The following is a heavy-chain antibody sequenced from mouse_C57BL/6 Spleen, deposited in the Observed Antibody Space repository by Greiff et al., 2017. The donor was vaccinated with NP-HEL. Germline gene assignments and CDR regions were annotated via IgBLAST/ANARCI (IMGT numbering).Heavy chain of an antibody. CDR1: GYSFTGYF. V-gene: IGHV1-20*01. D-gene: IGHD1-1*01. CDR3: ARDYYGSSYGWFAY. Sequence: EVQLQQSGPELVKPGDSVKISCKASGYSFTGYFMNWVMQSHGKSLEWIGRINPYNGDTFYNQKFKGKATLTVDKSSSTAHMERRSLTSEDSAVYYCARDYYGSSYGWFAYWGQGTLVTVSA. CDR2: INPYNGDT. J-gene: IGHJ3*01.